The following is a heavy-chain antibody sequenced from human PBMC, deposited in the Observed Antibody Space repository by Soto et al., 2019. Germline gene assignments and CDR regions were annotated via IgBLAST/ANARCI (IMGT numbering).Heavy chain of an antibody. CDR3: ARGLGQQLVLTQTPRWFDP. Sequence: PSETLSLTCTFSGGSISSSSYYWGWIRQPPGKGLEWIGSINHRGSTNYNPSLKSRVTISVDTSKNQFSLKLSSVTAADTAVYYCARGLGQQLVLTQTPRWFDPWGQGTLVTVSS. D-gene: IGHD6-13*01. CDR1: GGSISSSSYY. J-gene: IGHJ5*02. CDR2: INHRGST. V-gene: IGHV4-39*07.